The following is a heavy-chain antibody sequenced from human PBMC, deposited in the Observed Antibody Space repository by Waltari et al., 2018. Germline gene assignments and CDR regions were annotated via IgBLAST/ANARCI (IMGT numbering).Heavy chain of an antibody. V-gene: IGHV1-69*12. Sequence: QVQLVQSGAEVKKPGSSVRVSCRASGGNFGGYAFTWVRQAPGQGLEWMGGTIPIFGSPMYAPKFQGRVSITADELTYTVYMELNSLRSDDTAIYYCARRKLGEAFDIWGQGTMVIVSS. CDR1: GGNFGGYA. J-gene: IGHJ3*02. D-gene: IGHD3-16*01. CDR2: TIPIFGSP. CDR3: ARRKLGEAFDI.